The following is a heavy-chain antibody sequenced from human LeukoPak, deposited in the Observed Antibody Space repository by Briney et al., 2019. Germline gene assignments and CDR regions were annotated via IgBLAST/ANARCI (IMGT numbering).Heavy chain of an antibody. D-gene: IGHD2-8*02. V-gene: IGHV4-59*11. CDR1: GGSISSHY. J-gene: IGHJ3*02. Sequence: SETLSLTCTVSGGSISSHYWSWIRQPPGKGLEWIGYIYYSGSTNYNPSLKSRVTISVDTSKNQFSLKLSSVTAAVTAVYYCARGGLVLVGAFDIWGQGTMVTVSS. CDR3: ARGGLVLVGAFDI. CDR2: IYYSGST.